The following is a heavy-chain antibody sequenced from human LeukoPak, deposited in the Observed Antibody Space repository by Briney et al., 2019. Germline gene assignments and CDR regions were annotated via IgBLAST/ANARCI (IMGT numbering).Heavy chain of an antibody. CDR2: ISYDGSNK. J-gene: IGHJ4*02. D-gene: IGHD7-27*01. CDR3: AIDPNWGTHS. CDR1: GFTFSSYG. V-gene: IGHV3-30*03. Sequence: GGSLRLSCAASGFTFSSYGMHWVRQAPGKGLEWVAVISYDGSNKYYADSVKGRFTISRDNSKNALYLQMNSLRVEDTAVYYCAIDPNWGTHSWGQGVLVTVSS.